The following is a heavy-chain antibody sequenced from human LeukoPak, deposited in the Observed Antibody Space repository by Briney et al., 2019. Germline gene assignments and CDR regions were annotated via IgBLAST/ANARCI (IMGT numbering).Heavy chain of an antibody. V-gene: IGHV3-74*01. J-gene: IGHJ4*02. CDR1: GFTFSSYW. D-gene: IGHD6-19*01. CDR2: INSDGSST. Sequence: PGRSLRLSCAASGFTFSSYWMHWVRQAPGKGLAWVSRINSDGSSTSYADSVKGRFTISRDNAKNTLYLQMNSLRAEDTAVYYCARALYSSGWYPDYWGQGTLVTVSS. CDR3: ARALYSSGWYPDY.